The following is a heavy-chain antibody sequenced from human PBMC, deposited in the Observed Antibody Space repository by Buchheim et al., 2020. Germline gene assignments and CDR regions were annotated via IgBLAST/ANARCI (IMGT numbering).Heavy chain of an antibody. CDR1: GFTLRTYW. V-gene: IGHV3-74*01. J-gene: IGHJ4*02. CDR3: ARDLSGSQDY. D-gene: IGHD1-26*01. CDR2: INEDGSFT. Sequence: EVQLEESGGGLVQPGGSLRLSCAASGFTLRTYWMHWVRQAPGKGLEWVSRINEDGSFTHYADSVQGRFTISRDNAANTLYLQMTSLRVEDTAMYYCARDLSGSQDYWGQGTL.